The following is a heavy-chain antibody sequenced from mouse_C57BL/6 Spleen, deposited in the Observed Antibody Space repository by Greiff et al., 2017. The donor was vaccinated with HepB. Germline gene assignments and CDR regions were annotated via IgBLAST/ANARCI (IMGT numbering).Heavy chain of an antibody. J-gene: IGHJ3*01. Sequence: EVMLVESGGGLVKPGGSLKLSCAASGFTFSDYGMHWVRQAPEKGLEWVAYISSGSSTIYYADTVKGRFTISRDNAKNTLFLQMTSLRSEDTAMYYCARREGTWFAYWGQGTLVTVSA. CDR2: ISSGSSTI. V-gene: IGHV5-17*01. CDR1: GFTFSDYG. CDR3: ARREGTWFAY.